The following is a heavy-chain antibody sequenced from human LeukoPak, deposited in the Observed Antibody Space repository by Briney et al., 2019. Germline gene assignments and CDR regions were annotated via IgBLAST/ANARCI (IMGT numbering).Heavy chain of an antibody. CDR2: IKQDGSEK. J-gene: IGHJ4*02. D-gene: IGHD3-9*01. CDR1: GCTFSLYW. V-gene: IGHV3-7*03. CDR3: AGGTGFIIKD. Sequence: GGSLRLSCAASGCTFSLYWMNWVRRAPGKGLEWVANIKQDGSEKNYVDSVRGRFTISRDNAKNSLYLQMNNLRVEDTAMYYCAGGTGFIIKDWGQGTLVTVSS.